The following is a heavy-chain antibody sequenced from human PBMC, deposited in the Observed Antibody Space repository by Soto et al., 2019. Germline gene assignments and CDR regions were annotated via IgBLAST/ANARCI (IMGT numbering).Heavy chain of an antibody. J-gene: IGHJ6*03. CDR3: ARDGDIVAVPAPLYYYYMDV. CDR1: GYTFTSYA. V-gene: IGHV1-3*01. D-gene: IGHD2-2*01. CDR2: INAGNGNT. Sequence: ASVKVSCKASGYTFTSYAMHWVRQAPGQRLEWMGWINAGNGNTKYSQKFQGRVTITRDTSASTAYMELSSLRSEDTAVYYCARDGDIVAVPAPLYYYYMDVWGKGTTVTVS.